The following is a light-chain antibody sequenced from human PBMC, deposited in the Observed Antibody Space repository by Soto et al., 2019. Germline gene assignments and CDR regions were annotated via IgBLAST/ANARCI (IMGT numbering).Light chain of an antibody. CDR2: DAS. Sequence: IQMTQSPSTLSESVGDRVTITCRASHNIERWMAWYQQKPGKAPSLLIFDASTLHSGVPSRFSGSGSGTDFTLTISSLQPDDFATYYCQQFAISTTFGQGTKVEVK. V-gene: IGKV1-5*01. J-gene: IGKJ1*01. CDR3: QQFAISTT. CDR1: HNIERW.